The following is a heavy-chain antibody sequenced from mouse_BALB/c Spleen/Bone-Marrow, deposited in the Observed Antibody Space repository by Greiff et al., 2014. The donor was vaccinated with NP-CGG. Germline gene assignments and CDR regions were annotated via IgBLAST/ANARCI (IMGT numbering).Heavy chain of an antibody. CDR3: ARLFGTRDLDY. CDR2: IDPEIGNT. J-gene: IGHJ2*01. CDR1: GFNIKDYF. V-gene: IGHV14-1*02. D-gene: IGHD4-1*01. Sequence: VQLQQSGAELVRPGALVKLSCKASGFNIKDYFMHWVKQRPEQGLEWIGWIDPEIGNTLYDPKFQGKASITADTSSNTAYLQLSSLTSGDTAVYYCARLFGTRDLDYWGQGTTLTVSS.